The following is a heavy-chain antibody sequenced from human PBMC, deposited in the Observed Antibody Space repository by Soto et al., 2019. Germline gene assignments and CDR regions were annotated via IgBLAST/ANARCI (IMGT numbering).Heavy chain of an antibody. CDR1: GYIFTGYI. CDR2: VNPYGGGT. J-gene: IGHJ5*02. Sequence: ASVKVSCKASGYIFTGYIIHWLRQAPGQGLEWMGWVNPYGGGTNYAQKFQGRVTLTSDTSNSTVYMELSRLTSDDTAVYFCARDLIGVANWLDPWGQGTLVTVSS. V-gene: IGHV1-2*02. CDR3: ARDLIGVANWLDP.